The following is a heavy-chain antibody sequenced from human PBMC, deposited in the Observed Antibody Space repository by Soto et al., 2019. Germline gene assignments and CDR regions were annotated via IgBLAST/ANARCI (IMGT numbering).Heavy chain of an antibody. D-gene: IGHD1-20*01. J-gene: IGHJ1*01. CDR1: GYTFSTSG. Sequence: SCKASGYTFSTSGISWVRQAPGQGLEWVGWIRPDNGNTKSAQRLQGRVTLTTDTSASTAYMELRSLTSDDTAMYYCARDTESNRYNDWGQGTLVTVSS. V-gene: IGHV1-18*01. CDR2: IRPDNGNT. CDR3: ARDTESNRYND.